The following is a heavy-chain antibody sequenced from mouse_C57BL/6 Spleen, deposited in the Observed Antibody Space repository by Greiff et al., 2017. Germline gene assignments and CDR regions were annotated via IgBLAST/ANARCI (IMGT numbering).Heavy chain of an antibody. CDR3: ARWEGPYYFDY. CDR1: GYTFTNYW. J-gene: IGHJ2*01. CDR2: IYPGGGYT. V-gene: IGHV1-63*01. D-gene: IGHD3-3*01. Sequence: QVQLKESGAELVRPGTSVKMSCKASGYTFTNYWIGWAKQRPGHGLEWIGDIYPGGGYTNYNEKFKGKATLTADKSSSTAYMQFSSLTSEDSAIYYCARWEGPYYFDYWGQGTTLTVSS.